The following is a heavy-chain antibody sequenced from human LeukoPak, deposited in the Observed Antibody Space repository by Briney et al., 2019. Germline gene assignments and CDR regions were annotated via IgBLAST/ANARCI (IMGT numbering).Heavy chain of an antibody. V-gene: IGHV1-18*01. D-gene: IGHD5-12*01. Sequence: ASVKVSCKASGYTFTSYGISWVRQAPGQGLEWMGWISAYNGNTNYAQKLRGRVTMTTDTSTSTAYMELRSLRSDDTAVYYCARVRGYESTATFDYWGQGTLVTVSS. CDR2: ISAYNGNT. J-gene: IGHJ4*02. CDR3: ARVRGYESTATFDY. CDR1: GYTFTSYG.